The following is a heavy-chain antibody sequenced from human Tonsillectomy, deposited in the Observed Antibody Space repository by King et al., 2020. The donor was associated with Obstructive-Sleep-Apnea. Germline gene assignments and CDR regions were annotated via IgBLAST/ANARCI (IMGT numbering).Heavy chain of an antibody. CDR2: IYTSGST. CDR1: GGSISSYY. CDR3: ARTTGQYWGAYYFDY. J-gene: IGHJ4*02. V-gene: IGHV4-4*07. Sequence: QLQESGPGLVKPSETLSLTCTVSGGSISSYYWSWIRQPAGKGLEWIGRIYTSGSTNYDPSLKSRVTMSIDTSKNHFSLKLSSVTAADTAVYYCARTTGQYWGAYYFDYWGQGTLVTVSS. D-gene: IGHD4-17*01.